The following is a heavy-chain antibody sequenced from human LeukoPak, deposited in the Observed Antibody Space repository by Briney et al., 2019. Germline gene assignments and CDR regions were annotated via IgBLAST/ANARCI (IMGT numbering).Heavy chain of an antibody. D-gene: IGHD3-9*01. CDR1: GYTFTSYG. V-gene: IGHV1-18*01. J-gene: IGHJ5*02. CDR3: ARDRKGVYDILTGYYFNWFDP. CDR2: ISAYNGNT. Sequence: VASVKVSCKASGYTFTSYGISWVRQAPGQGREWMGWISAYNGNTNYAQKLQGRVTMTTDTSTSTAYMELRSLRSDDTAVYYCARDRKGVYDILTGYYFNWFDPWGQGTLVTVSS.